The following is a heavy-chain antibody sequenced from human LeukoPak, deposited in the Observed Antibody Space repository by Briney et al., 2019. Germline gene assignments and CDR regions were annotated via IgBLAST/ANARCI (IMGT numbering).Heavy chain of an antibody. CDR2: INHSGST. D-gene: IGHD6-19*01. V-gene: IGHV4-34*01. CDR3: ARGRLTAPSPNRSPEKQWLAKIRDYYYYYMDV. CDR1: GGSFSGHY. J-gene: IGHJ6*03. Sequence: SETLSLTCAVYGGSFSGHYWSWIRQPPGKGLEWIGEINHSGSTNYNPSLKSRVTISVDTSKNQFSLKLSSVTAADTAVYYCARGRLTAPSPNRSPEKQWLAKIRDYYYYYMDVWGKGTTVTVSS.